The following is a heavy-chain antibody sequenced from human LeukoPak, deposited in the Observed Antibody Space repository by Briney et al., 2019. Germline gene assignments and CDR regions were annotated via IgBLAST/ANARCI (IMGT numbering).Heavy chain of an antibody. CDR2: ISWDGGST. CDR3: AKDLSWEQQLVPAFDY. CDR1: GFTFDDYT. Sequence: GGSLRLSCAASGFTFDDYTTHWVRQAPGKGLEGVSLISWDGGSTYYADSVKGRFTISRDNSKNSLYLRMNSLRTEDTALYYCAKDLSWEQQLVPAFDYWGQGTLVTVSS. J-gene: IGHJ4*02. V-gene: IGHV3-43*01. D-gene: IGHD6-13*01.